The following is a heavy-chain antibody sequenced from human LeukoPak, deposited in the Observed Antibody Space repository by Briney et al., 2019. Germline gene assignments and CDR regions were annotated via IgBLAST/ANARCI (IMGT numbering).Heavy chain of an antibody. CDR3: ARRDGWLQSYFDY. CDR1: GGSISSSSYY. D-gene: IGHD5-24*01. V-gene: IGHV4-39*07. CDR2: IYYSGST. Sequence: SETLSLTCTVSGGSISSSSYYWGWIRLPPGKGLEWIGNIYYSGSTYYNPSLKSRVTISVDTSKNQFSLKLSSVTAADTAVYYCARRDGWLQSYFDYWGQGTLVTVSS. J-gene: IGHJ4*02.